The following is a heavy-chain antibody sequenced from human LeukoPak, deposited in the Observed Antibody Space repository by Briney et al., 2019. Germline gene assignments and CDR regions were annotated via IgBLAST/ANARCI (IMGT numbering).Heavy chain of an antibody. D-gene: IGHD1-26*01. V-gene: IGHV1-69*13. J-gene: IGHJ1*01. Sequence: ASVKVSCKASGGTFTSYAVNWVRQAPGQGLEWMGGIIPMFGTANYAQNFQGRVTITADESTSPAYMELSSLRSDDTAVYYCAFRTVRSTIEYFQYWGLGTLVTVSS. CDR1: GGTFTSYA. CDR3: AFRTVRSTIEYFQY. CDR2: IIPMFGTA.